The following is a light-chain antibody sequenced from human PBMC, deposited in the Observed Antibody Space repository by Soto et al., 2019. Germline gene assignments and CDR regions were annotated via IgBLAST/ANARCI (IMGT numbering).Light chain of an antibody. Sequence: DIQMTQSPSSLSASVGDRDTITCRASQGISNYLAWDQQKPGKVPKLLIYAASTLKLGVPCRFSGSGSGTYFTITISRLPPDDVANYYCQKYNSAPWTFGQGTKVEIK. CDR2: AAS. V-gene: IGKV1-27*01. CDR3: QKYNSAPWT. CDR1: QGISNY. J-gene: IGKJ1*01.